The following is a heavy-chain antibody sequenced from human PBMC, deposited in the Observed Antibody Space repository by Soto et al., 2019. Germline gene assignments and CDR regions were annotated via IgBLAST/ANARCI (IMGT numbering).Heavy chain of an antibody. D-gene: IGHD2-21*01. Sequence: SETLSLTCAVSGGSIIRSNWWSWVRQPPGKGLEWIGEIFHSGSTKYNPSLKSRVTMSVDKSKNQLSLNLNSVTAADTAVYYCATWGFYSDGGGWLPFYVCGQGSLVIVSS. V-gene: IGHV4-4*02. J-gene: IGHJ4*02. CDR3: ATWGFYSDGGGWLPFYV. CDR2: IFHSGST. CDR1: GGSIIRSNW.